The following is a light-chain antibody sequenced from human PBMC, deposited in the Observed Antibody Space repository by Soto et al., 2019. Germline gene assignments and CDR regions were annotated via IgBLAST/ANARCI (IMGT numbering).Light chain of an antibody. CDR3: AAWDDHLNAYV. V-gene: IGLV1-47*02. Sequence: QSVLTQPPSASSTPGQTVTISCSGSTSNIGTFYVYWYQHLPGTAPKLLIYLGDQRASGVSDRFSGSNSGTSASLAINGLRSDDEDDYYCAAWDDHLNAYVFGSGTKLTVL. CDR1: TSNIGTFY. CDR2: LGD. J-gene: IGLJ1*01.